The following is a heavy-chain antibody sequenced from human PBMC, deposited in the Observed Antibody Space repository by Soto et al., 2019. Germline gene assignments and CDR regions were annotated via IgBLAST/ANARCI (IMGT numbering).Heavy chain of an antibody. CDR1: GYTFTSYA. D-gene: IGHD3-9*01. Sequence: ASVKVSCKASGYTFTSYAMHWVRQAPGQRLEWMGWINAYNGNTNYAQKLQGRVTMTTDTSTSTAYMELRSLRSDDTAVYYCARDPGFRSDYWGQGTLVTVSS. CDR2: INAYNGNT. CDR3: ARDPGFRSDY. V-gene: IGHV1-18*01. J-gene: IGHJ4*02.